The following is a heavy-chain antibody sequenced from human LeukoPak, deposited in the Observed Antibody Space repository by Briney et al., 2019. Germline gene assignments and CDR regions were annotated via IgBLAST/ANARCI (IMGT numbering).Heavy chain of an antibody. CDR2: INHSGSN. CDR1: GGSFSGYY. D-gene: IGHD3-3*01. J-gene: IGHJ4*02. CDR3: ALKNGYYDFWSGYRSGFDY. Sequence: SETLSLTCAVYGGSFSGYYWSWIRQPPGKGLEWIGEINHSGSNNYNPPLKSRVTISVDTSKNQFSLKLSSVTAADTAVYYCALKNGYYDFWSGYRSGFDYWGQGTLVTVSS. V-gene: IGHV4-34*01.